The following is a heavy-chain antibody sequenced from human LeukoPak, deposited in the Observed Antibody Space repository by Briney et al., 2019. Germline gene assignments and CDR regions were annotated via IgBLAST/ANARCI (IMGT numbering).Heavy chain of an antibody. CDR1: GFTFNNYA. CDR3: TSWGDTTAEYFQR. CDR2: INPDGRDT. Sequence: GGSLRLSCAASGFTFNNYAMNWVRQGPGEGLEWVAHINPDGRDTYYVDSVKGRFTISRDNAQNSMYLQMNSLRVEDTAVYYCTSWGDTTAEYFQRWGQGTLVTVSS. D-gene: IGHD2-21*02. J-gene: IGHJ1*01. V-gene: IGHV3-7*01.